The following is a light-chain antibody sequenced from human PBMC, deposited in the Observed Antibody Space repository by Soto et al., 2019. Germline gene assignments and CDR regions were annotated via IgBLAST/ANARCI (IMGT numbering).Light chain of an antibody. CDR3: QQVTVSPST. CDR2: DAS. Sequence: IQLTQSPSSLSASVGDRVTITCRASQCISSYLGWYQQKPGNAPNLMFYDASTMHSGAPSRFSGGGSGTEPPLTMSSLQPEAWATYCCQQVTVSPSTFGGGTKVELK. CDR1: QCISSY. J-gene: IGKJ4*01. V-gene: IGKV1-9*01.